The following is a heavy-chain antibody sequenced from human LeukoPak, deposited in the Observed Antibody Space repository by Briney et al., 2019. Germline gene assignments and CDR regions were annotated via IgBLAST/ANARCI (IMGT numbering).Heavy chain of an antibody. CDR1: GFTFNTYW. CDR2: ISNSGSRI. Sequence: PGGSLRLSCAASGFTFNTYWMHWVRQAPGKGLVWVSYISNSGSRITYADSVEGRFTISRDNAKNTLYLQMSSLRAEDTAVYYCAFGTYSGYEWDYWGQGTLVTVSS. J-gene: IGHJ4*02. V-gene: IGHV3-74*01. D-gene: IGHD5-12*01. CDR3: AFGTYSGYEWDY.